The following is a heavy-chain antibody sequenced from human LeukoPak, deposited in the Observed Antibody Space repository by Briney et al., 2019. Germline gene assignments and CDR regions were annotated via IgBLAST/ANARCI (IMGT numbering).Heavy chain of an antibody. Sequence: GASVKVSCKASGYSFTTFGITWVRQAPGQGLEWLGWISPYSGNTDYAQKLQGRVTMTTDTSTTTAYLELRSLRYDDTAIYYCAKDVKNWNPQSGWFGPWGQGTLVTVSS. CDR2: ISPYSGNT. J-gene: IGHJ5*02. CDR3: AKDVKNWNPQSGWFGP. CDR1: GYSFTTFG. D-gene: IGHD1-1*01. V-gene: IGHV1-18*01.